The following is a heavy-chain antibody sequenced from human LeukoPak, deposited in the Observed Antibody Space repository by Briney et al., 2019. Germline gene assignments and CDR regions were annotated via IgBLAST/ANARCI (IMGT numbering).Heavy chain of an antibody. CDR1: GFTFSSYS. V-gene: IGHV3-21*01. J-gene: IGHJ4*02. Sequence: GGSLRLSCAASGFTFSSYSMNWVRQAPGKGLEWVSSISSSSTYKYYADSVKGRFTISRDNAKNSLYLQMNSLRAEDTAVYYCVRAADFYFDYWGQGTLVTVSS. D-gene: IGHD3/OR15-3a*01. CDR2: ISSSSTYK. CDR3: VRAADFYFDY.